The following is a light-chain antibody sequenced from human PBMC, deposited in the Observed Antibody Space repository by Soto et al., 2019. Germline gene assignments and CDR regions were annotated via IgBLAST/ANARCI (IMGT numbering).Light chain of an antibody. CDR3: QQRRNWPRT. J-gene: IGKJ2*01. Sequence: EIVLTQSPATLSLSPGERATLSCRASQSVSSYLAWYQQKLGQAPRLLIYDASNRATGIPARFSGSGSGTDVTLTISSLEPEDFAVYYCQQRRNWPRTFGQGTKLEIK. CDR2: DAS. CDR1: QSVSSY. V-gene: IGKV3-11*01.